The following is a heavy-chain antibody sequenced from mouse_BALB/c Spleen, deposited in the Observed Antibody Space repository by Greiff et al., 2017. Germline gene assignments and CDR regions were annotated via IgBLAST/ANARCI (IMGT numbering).Heavy chain of an antibody. CDR2: IWAGGST. D-gene: IGHD1-1*01. CDR1: GFSFTSYG. Sequence: QVQLKQSGPGLVAPSQSLSITCTVSGFSFTSYGVHWVRQPPGKGLEWLGVIWAGGSTNYKSALMSSLSIRKDNSKSQVFLKMNSLQTDDTAMYYCARATAIVARGMDYWGQGTSVTVSA. CDR3: ARATAIVARGMDY. J-gene: IGHJ4*01. V-gene: IGHV2-9*02.